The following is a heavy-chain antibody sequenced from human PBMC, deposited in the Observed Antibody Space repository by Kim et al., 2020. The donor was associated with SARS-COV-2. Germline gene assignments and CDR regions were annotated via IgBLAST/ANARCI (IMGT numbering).Heavy chain of an antibody. D-gene: IGHD5-18*01. CDR1: GGSISSSSYY. Sequence: SETLSLTCTVSGGSISSSSYYWGWIRQPPGKGLEWIASIYYSGSTYYNPSLKSRVTISVDTSKNQFSLKLSSVTAADTAVYYCARQLLWIRRLDYWGQGTLVTVSS. V-gene: IGHV4-39*01. CDR2: IYYSGST. CDR3: ARQLLWIRRLDY. J-gene: IGHJ4*02.